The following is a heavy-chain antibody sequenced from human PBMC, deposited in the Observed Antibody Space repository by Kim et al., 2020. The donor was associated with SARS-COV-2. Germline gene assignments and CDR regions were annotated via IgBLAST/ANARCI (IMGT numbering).Heavy chain of an antibody. CDR1: GASINNNY. V-gene: IGHV4-59*08. D-gene: IGHD2-8*01. J-gene: IGHJ6*03. Sequence: SETLSLTCTVSGASINNNYWTWIRQSPEKGLEWIGYIHSTGTTKYNPSLEGRVTLSIDTSRDQSSLTLRSVTAADTAMYFCGRNGVYLDVWGKGTTVTVSS. CDR3: GRNGVYLDV. CDR2: IHSTGTT.